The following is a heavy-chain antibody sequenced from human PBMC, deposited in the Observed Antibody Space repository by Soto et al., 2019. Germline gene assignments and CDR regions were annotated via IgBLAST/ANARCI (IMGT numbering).Heavy chain of an antibody. CDR3: ARRESYDILTGYYHFDY. CDR2: IYYSGST. CDR1: GGSIVSSSYY. J-gene: IGHJ4*02. D-gene: IGHD3-9*01. V-gene: IGHV4-39*01. Sequence: SETLSLTCTVSGGSIVSSSYYWCWIRQPPGKGLEWIGSIYYSGSTYYNPSLKSRVTISVDTSKNQFSLKLSSVTAADTAVYYCARRESYDILTGYYHFDYWSQGTLVTVSS.